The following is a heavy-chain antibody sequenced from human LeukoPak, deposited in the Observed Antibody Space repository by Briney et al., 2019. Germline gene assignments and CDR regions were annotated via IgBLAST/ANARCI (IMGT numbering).Heavy chain of an antibody. CDR2: IKQDGSET. V-gene: IGHV3-7*04. Sequence: GGSLRLSCAASGFTFTNYWMGWVRQAPGKGLEWVANIKQDGSETNYVAPVKGRFINSRDNAKNSLSLHMNSLRAEDTAVYYCARFQVPRQQLPLNCFDPWGQGTLVIVSS. J-gene: IGHJ5*02. CDR3: ARFQVPRQQLPLNCFDP. CDR1: GFTFTNYW. D-gene: IGHD6-13*01.